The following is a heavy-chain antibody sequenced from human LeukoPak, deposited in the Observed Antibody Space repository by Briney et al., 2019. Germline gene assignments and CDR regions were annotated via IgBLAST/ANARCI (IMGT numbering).Heavy chain of an antibody. CDR3: ARHEELLRNFDY. D-gene: IGHD1-26*01. CDR2: IYYSGST. CDR1: GGSISSSSYY. V-gene: IGHV4-39*01. Sequence: KPSETLSLTCTVSGGSISSSSYYWGWIRQPPGKGLEWIGSIYYSGSTYYNPCLKSRVTISVDTSKNQFSLKLSSVTAADTAVYYCARHEELLRNFDYWGQGTLVTVSS. J-gene: IGHJ4*02.